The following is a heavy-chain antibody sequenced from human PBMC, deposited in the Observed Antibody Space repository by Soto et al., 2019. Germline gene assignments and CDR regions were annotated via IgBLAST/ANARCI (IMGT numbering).Heavy chain of an antibody. V-gene: IGHV4-30-4*01. CDR3: ARAAADYRCSSGYSFDY. CDR2: KSHSGTT. D-gene: IGHD3-22*01. Sequence: SETLSLTCTVSGGSISRGDYYWSWIRQPPGKGLEWIGYKSHSGTTYYNPSLKSRVSLSVDTSKNQLSLKLSSVTAADTAVYYFARAAADYRCSSGYSFDYWGQGTLVTVSS. J-gene: IGHJ4*02. CDR1: GGSISRGDYY.